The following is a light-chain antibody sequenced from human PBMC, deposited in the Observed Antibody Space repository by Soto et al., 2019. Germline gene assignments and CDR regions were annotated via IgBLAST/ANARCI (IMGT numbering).Light chain of an antibody. V-gene: IGLV1-40*01. Sequence: QSVLTQPPSVSGAPGQRVTISCTGSSSNIGAGYDVHWYQQIPGTAPKLLIYGNSNRPSGVPDRFSGSKSGTSASLAITGLQAEDEAEYDCQSYDSSLSGSWVFGGGTKLTVL. CDR3: QSYDSSLSGSWV. CDR1: SSNIGAGYD. CDR2: GNS. J-gene: IGLJ3*02.